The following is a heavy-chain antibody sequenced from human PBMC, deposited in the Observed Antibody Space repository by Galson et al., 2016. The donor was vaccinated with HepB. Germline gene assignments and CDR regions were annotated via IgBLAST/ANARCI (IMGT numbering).Heavy chain of an antibody. Sequence: SLRLSCAASGFTFSTYSMNWVRQAPGKGLEWVSSITSTSSYIYYSDPVKGRFTISRDNAKNSLYLQMNGLRAEDTAVYYCARLGNSYYYGMDVWGQGTTVTVSS. CDR3: ARLGNSYYYGMDV. CDR2: ITSTSSYI. J-gene: IGHJ6*02. D-gene: IGHD2-15*01. CDR1: GFTFSTYS. V-gene: IGHV3-21*01.